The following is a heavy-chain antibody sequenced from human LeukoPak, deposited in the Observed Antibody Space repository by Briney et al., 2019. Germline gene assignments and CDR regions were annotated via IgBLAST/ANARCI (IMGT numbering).Heavy chain of an antibody. D-gene: IGHD5-24*01. Sequence: PGGSLRLSCAASGFTVSSNYMSWVRQAPGKGLEWVSVIYSGGSTYYADSVKGRFTISRDNSKNTLYLQMNSLGAEDTAVYYCTRDPDGSYYFDYWGQGTLVTVSS. J-gene: IGHJ4*02. V-gene: IGHV3-66*01. CDR3: TRDPDGSYYFDY. CDR2: IYSGGST. CDR1: GFTVSSNY.